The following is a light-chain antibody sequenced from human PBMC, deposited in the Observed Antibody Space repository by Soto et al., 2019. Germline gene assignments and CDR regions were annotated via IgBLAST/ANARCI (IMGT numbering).Light chain of an antibody. CDR3: CSYAGNWV. J-gene: IGLJ3*02. Sequence: QSALTQPRSVSGSPGQSVTISCTGASSEFGDYNYVSWYQQHPGKAPKVIVYDVSKRPSGVPDRFSGSKSGNTASLTISGLQAEDEADYYCCSYAGNWVFGGGTKVTVL. V-gene: IGLV2-11*01. CDR2: DVS. CDR1: SSEFGDYNY.